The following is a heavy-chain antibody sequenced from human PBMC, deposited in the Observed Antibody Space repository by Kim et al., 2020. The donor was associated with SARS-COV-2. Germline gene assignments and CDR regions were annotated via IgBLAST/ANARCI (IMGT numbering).Heavy chain of an antibody. J-gene: IGHJ4*02. Sequence: SETLSLTCAVYGGSFSGYYWSWIRQPPGKGLEWIGEINHSGSTNYNPSLKSRVTISVDTSKNQFSLKLSSVTAADTAVYYCARGGGGKDFDYWGQGTLVTVSS. D-gene: IGHD3-16*01. CDR1: GGSFSGYY. V-gene: IGHV4-34*01. CDR2: INHSGST. CDR3: ARGGGGKDFDY.